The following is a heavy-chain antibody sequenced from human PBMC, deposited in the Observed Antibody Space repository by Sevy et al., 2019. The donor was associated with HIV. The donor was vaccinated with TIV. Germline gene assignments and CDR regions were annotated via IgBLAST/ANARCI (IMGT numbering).Heavy chain of an antibody. CDR3: ARDRQGRGLRFRNYYYYGMDV. J-gene: IGHJ6*02. D-gene: IGHD5-12*01. V-gene: IGHV3-21*01. Sequence: GGSLRLSCAASGFTFSSYSMNWVRQAPGKGLEWVSSISSSSNYINYADSVKGRFTISRDNAKNSLYLQMNSLRAEDTAVYYCARDRQGRGLRFRNYYYYGMDVWGQGTTVTVSS. CDR1: GFTFSSYS. CDR2: ISSSSNYI.